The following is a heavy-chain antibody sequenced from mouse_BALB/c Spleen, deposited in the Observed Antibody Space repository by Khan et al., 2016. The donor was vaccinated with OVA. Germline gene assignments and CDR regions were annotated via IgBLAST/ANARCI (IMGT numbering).Heavy chain of an antibody. CDR3: ARDGAYYSYSWFAY. V-gene: IGHV1-18*01. Sequence: VQLQQSGPELVKPGASVKISCRTSGYTFTEYTMHWVKQSHGKSLEWIGGIIPNNGGTKYNQKFKGKATLTIEKSSRKAYMELRSLTSEDSAVYYCARDGAYYSYSWFAYWGQGTLVTVSA. D-gene: IGHD2-12*01. CDR1: GYTFTEYT. CDR2: IIPNNGGT. J-gene: IGHJ3*01.